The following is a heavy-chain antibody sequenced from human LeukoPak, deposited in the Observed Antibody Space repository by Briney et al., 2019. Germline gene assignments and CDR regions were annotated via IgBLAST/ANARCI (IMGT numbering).Heavy chain of an antibody. V-gene: IGHV3-21*01. J-gene: IGHJ4*02. CDR1: GFTFSSFV. CDR2: ISGTGSST. Sequence: PGGSMRLSCAASGFTFSSFVMTWVRQAPGKGLEWVSSISGTGSSTYHADSVKGRFTISRDNAKNSLYLQMNSLRAEDTAVYYCARAVIAVAGRCFDYWGQGTLVTVSS. CDR3: ARAVIAVAGRCFDY. D-gene: IGHD6-19*01.